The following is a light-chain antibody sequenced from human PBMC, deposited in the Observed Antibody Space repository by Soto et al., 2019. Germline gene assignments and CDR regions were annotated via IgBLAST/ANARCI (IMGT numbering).Light chain of an antibody. V-gene: IGLV2-23*01. Sequence: QSVLTQPASVSGSPGQSITISGTGTSSDVGSDNLVSWYQQHPGHAPKLMIYEGSKRPSGVSNRFSGSKSGNTASLTISGLQAEDEADYYGFSSAVSSTYVFGTGTKVTVL. CDR2: EGS. CDR3: FSSAVSSTYV. CDR1: SSDVGSDNL. J-gene: IGLJ1*01.